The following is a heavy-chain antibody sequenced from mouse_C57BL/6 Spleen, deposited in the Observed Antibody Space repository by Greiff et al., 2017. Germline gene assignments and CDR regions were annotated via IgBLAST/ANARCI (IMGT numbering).Heavy chain of an antibody. CDR3: ARSLHYYGSSPYAMDY. CDR1: GYTFTDYN. Sequence: EVQLQQSGPELVKPGASVKMSCMASGYTFTDYNMHWVKQSHGQSLEWIGYINPNNGGTSYNQKFKDKATLTVNKSSSTAYMELRSLTSEDSAVYYCARSLHYYGSSPYAMDYWGQGTSVTVSS. V-gene: IGHV1-22*01. CDR2: INPNNGGT. J-gene: IGHJ4*01. D-gene: IGHD1-1*01.